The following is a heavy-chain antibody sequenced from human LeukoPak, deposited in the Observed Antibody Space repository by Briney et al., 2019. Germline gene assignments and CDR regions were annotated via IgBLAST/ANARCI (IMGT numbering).Heavy chain of an antibody. Sequence: PGRSLRLSCAASGFTFSSYGMHWVRQAPGKGLEWVAVIWYGGSNKYYADSVKGRFTISRDNSKNTLYLQMNSLRAEDTAVYYCAKDYRWSSPPAYYMDVWGKGTTVTVSS. D-gene: IGHD2-8*02. CDR2: IWYGGSNK. CDR1: GFTFSSYG. J-gene: IGHJ6*03. CDR3: AKDYRWSSPPAYYMDV. V-gene: IGHV3-30*18.